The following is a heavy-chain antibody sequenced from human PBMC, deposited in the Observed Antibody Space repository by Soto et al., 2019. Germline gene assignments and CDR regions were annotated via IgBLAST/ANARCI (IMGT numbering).Heavy chain of an antibody. V-gene: IGHV4-61*01. CDR2: IYYSGST. CDR1: GGSVSSGSYY. D-gene: IGHD3-10*01. CDR3: SRDREEAYYGTDV. J-gene: IGHJ6*02. Sequence: SETLSLTCTVSGGSVSSGSYYWSWIRQPPGKGLEWIGYIYYSGSTNYNPSLKSRVTISVDTSKNQFSLKLSSVTAADTAVYYCSRDREEAYYGTDVWGQGTTVTVSS.